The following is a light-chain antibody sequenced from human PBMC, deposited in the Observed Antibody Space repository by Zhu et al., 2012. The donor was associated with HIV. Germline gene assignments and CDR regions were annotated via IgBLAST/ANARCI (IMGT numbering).Light chain of an antibody. CDR2: GAS. V-gene: IGKV1-9*01. J-gene: IGKJ4*01. CDR3: QHLTLYPT. Sequence: GDRVTITCRASQGISNHLAWYHQKPGKAPKLLIYGASVLQGGVPSRFSGSGSGTEFTLTISSLQPEDFATYFCQHLTLYPTFGGGSKVEIK. CDR1: QGISNH.